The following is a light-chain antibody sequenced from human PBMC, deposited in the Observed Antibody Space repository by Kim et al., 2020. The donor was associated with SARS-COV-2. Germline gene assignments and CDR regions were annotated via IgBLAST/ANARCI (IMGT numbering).Light chain of an antibody. CDR2: EAS. CDR3: QQRADWPRT. V-gene: IGKV3-11*01. Sequence: PPGEGATLSGRASESVSDFLVWYQLRPGQAPRLLIYEASKRAPGSPARFSGGGSGTEFTLTVSSLEPEDFAVYYGQQRADWPRTFGQGTKVDIK. J-gene: IGKJ1*01. CDR1: ESVSDF.